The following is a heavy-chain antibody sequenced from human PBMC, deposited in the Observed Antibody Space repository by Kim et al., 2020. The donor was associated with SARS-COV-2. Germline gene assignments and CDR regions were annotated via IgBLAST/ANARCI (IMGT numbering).Heavy chain of an antibody. CDR1: GYSFTSYW. J-gene: IGHJ6*02. CDR2: IYPGDSDT. V-gene: IGHV5-51*01. D-gene: IGHD3-10*01. CDR3: AGDLGSGSYPPYYYGMDV. Sequence: GESLKISCKGSGYSFTSYWIGWVRQMPGKGLEWMGIIYPGDSDTRYSPSFQGQVTIPADTSINTAYLQWSSLKASDTAMYYCAGDLGSGSYPPYYYGMDVWGQGTTVTVSS.